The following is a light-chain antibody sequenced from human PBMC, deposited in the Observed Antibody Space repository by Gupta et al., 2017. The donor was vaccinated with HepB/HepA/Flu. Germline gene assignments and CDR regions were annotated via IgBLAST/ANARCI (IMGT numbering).Light chain of an antibody. J-gene: IGLJ2*01. CDR3: SSDSSSTTLVL. CDR1: SSDIGSYNY. V-gene: IGLV2-14*03. CDR2: DVS. Sequence: QSALTQPASVSGSPGQSITISCTGTSSDIGSYNYVSWYQQHPGKVPKLMLYDVSNRPSGVSNRFSGSKSGNTASLTISGLQVEDEADYYCSSDSSSTTLVLFGGGTKLTV.